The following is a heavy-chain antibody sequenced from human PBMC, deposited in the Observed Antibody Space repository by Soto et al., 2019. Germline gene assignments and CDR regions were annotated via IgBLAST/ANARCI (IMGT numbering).Heavy chain of an antibody. D-gene: IGHD2-21*01. CDR1: GAALNSGNYY. CDR3: ARLRIATNNYKWFDP. J-gene: IGHJ5*02. CDR2: IYVTGAV. Sequence: SETLSLTCSVSGAALNSGNYYWSWIRQVPGKGLEWIGHIYVTGAVDYNPSLRDRITISQDTSERQFSLNLRLVTAADTAVYYCARLRIATNNYKWFDPWGRGTLVTVSS. V-gene: IGHV4-31*03.